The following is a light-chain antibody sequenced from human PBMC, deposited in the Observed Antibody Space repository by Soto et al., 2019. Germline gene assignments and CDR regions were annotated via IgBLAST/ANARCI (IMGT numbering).Light chain of an antibody. CDR3: QQRSNWIT. Sequence: EMVLTQSPATLSLSPGERATLSCRASQSVSIDLAWYQQKPGQAPRLLIYDASNRATGIAARFSGGGSGTDFTLTISSPEPEDFAVYYCQQRSNWITFGQGTRLEIK. CDR1: QSVSID. CDR2: DAS. V-gene: IGKV3-11*01. J-gene: IGKJ5*01.